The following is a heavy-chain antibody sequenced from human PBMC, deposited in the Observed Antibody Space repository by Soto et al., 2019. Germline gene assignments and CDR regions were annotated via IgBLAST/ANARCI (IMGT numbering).Heavy chain of an antibody. V-gene: IGHV3-21*01. J-gene: IGHJ6*02. D-gene: IGHD3-3*02. Sequence: GGSLRLSCVTSGFTFSRNNMNWVRQAPGKGLEWVASITSSGSYVYYADSVKGRFSASRDNAKNSLSLQMDSLRPDDTAIYFCVKDEGIEAMDVWGQGTTVTVSS. CDR2: ITSSGSYV. CDR3: VKDEGIEAMDV. CDR1: GFTFSRNN.